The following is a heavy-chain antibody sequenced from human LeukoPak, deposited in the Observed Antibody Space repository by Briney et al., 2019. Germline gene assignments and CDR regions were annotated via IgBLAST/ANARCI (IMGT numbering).Heavy chain of an antibody. CDR3: ARDLGNWEKREWYFDL. D-gene: IGHD1-1*01. Sequence: PGGSLRLSCAAASGFSFSAYSMNWVRQAPGKGLEWVSSISSTSTYISYAESVRGRFTISRDNAKDTLFLQMNSLRVEDTAVYYCARDLGNWEKREWYFDLWGRGTLVTVSS. CDR1: GFSFSAYS. J-gene: IGHJ2*01. V-gene: IGHV3-21*01. CDR2: ISSTSTYI.